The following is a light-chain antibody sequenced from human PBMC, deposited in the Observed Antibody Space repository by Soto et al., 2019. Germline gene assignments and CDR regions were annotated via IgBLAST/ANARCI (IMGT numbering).Light chain of an antibody. V-gene: IGLV2-14*01. Sequence: QSALTQPASVYGSPGQSITISCTGTSSDVGGYNYVSWYQQHPDKAPKLMIYEVNTRPSGVSNRLSGSKSGNTASLTSSGLQAEDEADYCCSSYTSSDTGVFGTGTKLTVL. CDR1: SSDVGGYNY. J-gene: IGLJ1*01. CDR3: SSYTSSDTGV. CDR2: EVN.